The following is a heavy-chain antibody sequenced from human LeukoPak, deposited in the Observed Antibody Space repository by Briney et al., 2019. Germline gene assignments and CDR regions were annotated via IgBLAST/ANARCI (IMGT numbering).Heavy chain of an antibody. D-gene: IGHD3-22*01. CDR2: IGSSGRTI. J-gene: IGHJ4*02. Sequence: GGSLRLSCAASGFIFSDYYMSWIRQAPGKGLEWVSYIGSSGRTIYYADSVKGRFTISRDNAKNSLFLQMNTLKAEDTAVYYCARLKYYYDSSGYPLDYWGQGTLVTVSS. V-gene: IGHV3-11*01. CDR3: ARLKYYYDSSGYPLDY. CDR1: GFIFSDYY.